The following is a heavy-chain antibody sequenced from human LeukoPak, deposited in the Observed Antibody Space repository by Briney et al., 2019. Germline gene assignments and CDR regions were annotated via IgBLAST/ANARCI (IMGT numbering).Heavy chain of an antibody. Sequence: GGSLRLSCAVSGFTFSSYAIHWVRQAPGKGLEWVALMPYDGTNKYYADSVRGRFTISRDNSKNTLYLQMNSLRAEDTAVYYCAREGAYYGSGTYYSTPYFDYWGQGTLVTVSS. V-gene: IGHV3-30-3*01. CDR3: AREGAYYGSGTYYSTPYFDY. CDR2: MPYDGTNK. CDR1: GFTFSSYA. J-gene: IGHJ4*02. D-gene: IGHD3-10*01.